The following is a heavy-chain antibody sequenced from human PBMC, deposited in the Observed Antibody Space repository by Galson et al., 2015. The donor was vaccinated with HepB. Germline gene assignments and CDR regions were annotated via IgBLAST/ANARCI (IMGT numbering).Heavy chain of an antibody. D-gene: IGHD3-22*01. V-gene: IGHV3-23*01. Sequence: SLRLSCAASGFTFSSYAMSWVRQAPGKGLEWVSAISGSGGSTHYADSVKGRFTISRDNSKNTLYLQMNSLRAEDTAVYYCAKAITMIVVVIPLELDYGMDVWGQGTTVTVSS. J-gene: IGHJ6*02. CDR3: AKAITMIVVVIPLELDYGMDV. CDR2: ISGSGGST. CDR1: GFTFSSYA.